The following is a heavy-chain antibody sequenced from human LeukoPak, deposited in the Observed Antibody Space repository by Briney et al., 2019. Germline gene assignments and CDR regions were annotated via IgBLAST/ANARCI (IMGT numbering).Heavy chain of an antibody. Sequence: PGGSLRLSCAASGFTFSSYAMSWVRQAPGKGLEWVSVISGSDGSTYYTDSVKGRFTISRDNSKNTLYLQMNSLRAEDTAVFYCAKPRGEEWLVGLNDAFDIWGQGTMVTVSS. CDR3: AKPRGEEWLVGLNDAFDI. V-gene: IGHV3-23*01. D-gene: IGHD6-19*01. CDR1: GFTFSSYA. CDR2: ISGSDGST. J-gene: IGHJ3*02.